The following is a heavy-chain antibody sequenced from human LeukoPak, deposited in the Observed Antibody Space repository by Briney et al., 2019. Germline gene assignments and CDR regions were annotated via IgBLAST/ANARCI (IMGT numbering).Heavy chain of an antibody. Sequence: PGESLKISCKGSGYSFTTYWIGWVRQMPGKGLEWMGIIYPHDSETRYSPSFQGQVTISADKSISTAYLQWSSLKASDTAMYYCARFSGSGWSIYYFDYWGQGTLVTVSS. V-gene: IGHV5-51*01. D-gene: IGHD6-19*01. CDR3: ARFSGSGWSIYYFDY. J-gene: IGHJ4*02. CDR1: GYSFTTYW. CDR2: IYPHDSET.